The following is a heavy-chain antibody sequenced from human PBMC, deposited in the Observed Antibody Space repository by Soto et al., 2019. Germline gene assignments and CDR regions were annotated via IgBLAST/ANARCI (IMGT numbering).Heavy chain of an antibody. D-gene: IGHD6-13*01. CDR2: ISSSSSYI. Sequence: SCAASGFTFSSYSMNWVRQAPGKGLEWVSSISSSSSYIYYADSVKGRFTISRDNAKNSLYLQMNSLRAEDTAVYYCARGRAAEYDYWGQGTLVTVSS. V-gene: IGHV3-21*01. CDR3: ARGRAAEYDY. J-gene: IGHJ4*02. CDR1: GFTFSSYS.